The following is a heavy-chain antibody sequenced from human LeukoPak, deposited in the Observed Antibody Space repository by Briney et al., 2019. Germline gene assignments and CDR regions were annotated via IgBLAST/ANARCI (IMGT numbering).Heavy chain of an antibody. Sequence: GGSLRLSCAASGFTFSSYAMSWVRQAPGKGLEWVSAISGSGGSTYYADSVKGRFTISRDSSKNTLYLQMNSLRAEDTAVYYCAGVDDYGDFRTFDYWGQGTLVTVSS. D-gene: IGHD4-17*01. CDR2: ISGSGGST. V-gene: IGHV3-23*01. J-gene: IGHJ4*02. CDR1: GFTFSSYA. CDR3: AGVDDYGDFRTFDY.